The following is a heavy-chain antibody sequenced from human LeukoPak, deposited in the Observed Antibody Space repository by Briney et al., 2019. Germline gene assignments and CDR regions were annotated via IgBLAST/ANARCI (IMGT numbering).Heavy chain of an antibody. CDR1: GYTFTSYG. CDR3: ARAGYSYGQMTMYYYDSSGFDP. CDR2: ISAYNGNT. Sequence: ASVKVSCKASGYTFTSYGISWVRQAPGQGLEWMGWISAYNGNTNYAQKLQGRVTMTTDTSTSTAYMELRSLRSDDTAVYYCARAGYSYGQMTMYYYDSSGFDPWGQGTLVTVSS. D-gene: IGHD3-22*01. J-gene: IGHJ5*02. V-gene: IGHV1-18*01.